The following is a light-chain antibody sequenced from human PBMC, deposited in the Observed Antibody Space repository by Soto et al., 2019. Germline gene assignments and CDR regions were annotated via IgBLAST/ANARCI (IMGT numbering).Light chain of an antibody. CDR2: AES. V-gene: IGKV1-39*01. Sequence: DIQMTQSPSSLSASVGDRVTITCWASQIFGSYLNWYQQKPGKAPKFLISAESILHGGFPSSFSGSGFGKDFTFTISSLQPEDFATYYCQQSDSTLYTFGQGTRLEIK. J-gene: IGKJ5*01. CDR3: QQSDSTLYT. CDR1: QIFGSY.